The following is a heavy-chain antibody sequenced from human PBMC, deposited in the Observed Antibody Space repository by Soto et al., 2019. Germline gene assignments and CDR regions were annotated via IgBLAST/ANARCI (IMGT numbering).Heavy chain of an antibody. J-gene: IGHJ6*02. Sequence: ASVKVSCKASGYTFTSYGISWVRQAPGQGLEWMGWISAYNGNTNYAQKLQGRVTMTTDTSTSTAYMELRSLRSDDTAVYYCAREGALNCSGGSCYRPYYYYYYGMDVWG. CDR2: ISAYNGNT. D-gene: IGHD2-15*01. CDR3: AREGALNCSGGSCYRPYYYYYYGMDV. V-gene: IGHV1-18*01. CDR1: GYTFTSYG.